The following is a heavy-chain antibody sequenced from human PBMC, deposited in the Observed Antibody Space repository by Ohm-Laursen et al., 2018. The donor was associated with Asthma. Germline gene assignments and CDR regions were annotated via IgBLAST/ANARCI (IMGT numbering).Heavy chain of an antibody. J-gene: IGHJ3*02. CDR3: AKTSRATVVHDAFDI. Sequence: LSLTCAASGFTFNKHHMTWVRQAPGKGLEWVSAIDGSGGRTYYADSVKGRFTISRDNPRNTLYLQMNSLRAEDTAVYYCAKTSRATVVHDAFDIWGQGTMVTVSS. D-gene: IGHD4-23*01. CDR1: GFTFNKHH. CDR2: IDGSGGRT. V-gene: IGHV3-23*01.